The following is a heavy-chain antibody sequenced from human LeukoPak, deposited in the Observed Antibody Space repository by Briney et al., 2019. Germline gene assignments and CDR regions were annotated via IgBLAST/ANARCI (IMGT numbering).Heavy chain of an antibody. V-gene: IGHV3-30*19. CDR3: ARNRGATGYYWFDY. CDR2: ISTDGTKK. J-gene: IGHJ4*02. CDR1: GFTFSNYD. D-gene: IGHD3-9*01. Sequence: QSGGSLRLSCAASGFTFSNYDMHWVRQAPGKGLEWVAVISTDGTKKYYADSVRGRFTLSRENSKNTLYLQMNSLRADDTAVYYCARNRGATGYYWFDYWGQGTLVTVSS.